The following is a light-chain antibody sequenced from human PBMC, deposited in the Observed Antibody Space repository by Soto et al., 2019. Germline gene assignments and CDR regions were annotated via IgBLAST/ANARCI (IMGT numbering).Light chain of an antibody. V-gene: IGLV1-40*01. J-gene: IGLJ2*01. CDR2: GNT. Sequence: QSVLTQPPSVSGAPGQRGTISCTGSSSNIGAGYYVHWYQQLPGRAPKLLIYGNTNRPSGVPDRFSGSKSGTSASLAITGLQAEDEADYYCLSFDSSLSVVFGGGTKLTVL. CDR1: SSNIGAGYY. CDR3: LSFDSSLSVV.